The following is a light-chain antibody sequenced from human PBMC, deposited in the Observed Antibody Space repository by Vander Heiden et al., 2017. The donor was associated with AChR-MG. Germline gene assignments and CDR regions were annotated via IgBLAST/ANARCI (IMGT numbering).Light chain of an antibody. CDR3: QSYDASLGYV. CDR2: HNN. V-gene: IGLV1-40*01. J-gene: IGLJ1*01. CDR1: SSDIGAGYD. Sequence: QSVLTQPPSVSGAPGPRVTISCTGSSSDIGAGYDVHWYQQLPGAAPKLLIYHNNNRPSGVSDRFSGSKSGTSASLAISGLQAEDEADYHCQSYDASLGYVFGTGTKVTVL.